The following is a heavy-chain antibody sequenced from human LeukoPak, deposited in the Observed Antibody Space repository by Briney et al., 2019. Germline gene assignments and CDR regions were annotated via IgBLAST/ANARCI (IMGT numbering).Heavy chain of an antibody. V-gene: IGHV3-23*01. CDR1: GFTFSSYA. Sequence: GGSLRLSCAASGFTFSSYAMSWVRQAPGKGLEWVSDISGSGGSTYYADSVKGRFTISRDNSKNTLYLQMNSLRAEDTAVYYCAKDRWYSSSWYDYWGQGTLVTVSS. D-gene: IGHD6-13*01. J-gene: IGHJ4*02. CDR3: AKDRWYSSSWYDY. CDR2: ISGSGGST.